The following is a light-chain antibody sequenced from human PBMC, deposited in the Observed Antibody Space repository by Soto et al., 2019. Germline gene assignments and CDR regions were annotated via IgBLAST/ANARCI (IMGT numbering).Light chain of an antibody. CDR3: QQYNNWPPRT. Sequence: ERVITQSPGTLSVAPGERPPLSCRASQSVSSNLAWYQQKPGQAPRLIVYGAYTRATGIPARFSGSGSGTEFTLTISSLQSEDFAVYYCQQYNNWPPRTCGQGTKVDIK. V-gene: IGKV3-15*01. CDR1: QSVSSN. J-gene: IGKJ1*01. CDR2: GAY.